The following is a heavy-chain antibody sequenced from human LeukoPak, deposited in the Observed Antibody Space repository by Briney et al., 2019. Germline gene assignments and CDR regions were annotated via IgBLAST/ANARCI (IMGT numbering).Heavy chain of an antibody. CDR3: AREGRDYGDYLRY. D-gene: IGHD4-17*01. CDR1: GGSISGYY. CDR2: IYTSGST. V-gene: IGHV4-4*07. J-gene: IGHJ4*02. Sequence: SETLSLTCTVSGGSISGYYWSWIRQPPGKGLEWIGRIYTSGSTNYNPSLKSRVTMSVDTSKNQFSLKLSSVTAADTAVYYCAREGRDYGDYLRYWGQGTLVTVSS.